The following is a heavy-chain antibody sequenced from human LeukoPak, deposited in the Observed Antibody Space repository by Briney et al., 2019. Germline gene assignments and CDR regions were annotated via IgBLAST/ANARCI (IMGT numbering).Heavy chain of an antibody. D-gene: IGHD3-22*01. CDR1: GGTFSSYA. J-gene: IGHJ3*02. V-gene: IGHV1-69*01. CDR3: ATTYYYDRWGRAFDI. Sequence: ASVKVSCKASGGTFSSYAISWVRHAPGQGLERMGGIIPIFGTAKYAQKFQGRVTITADESTSTAYTELNSLRSEDTAVYYCATTYYYDRWGRAFDIWGQGTMVTVSS. CDR2: IIPIFGTA.